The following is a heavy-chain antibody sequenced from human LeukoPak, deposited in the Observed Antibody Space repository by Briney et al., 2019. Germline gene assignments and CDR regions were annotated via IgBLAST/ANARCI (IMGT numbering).Heavy chain of an antibody. D-gene: IGHD3-10*01. CDR2: IYHSGST. Sequence: SETLSLTCAVSGGSLSGYYWTWIRQPPGKGLQWIGSIYHSGSTYYNPSLKSRITISVDTSKNQFSLKLSSVTAADTAVYYCAKCRRMVDAFDIWGQGTMVTVSS. V-gene: IGHV4-38-2*01. CDR1: GGSLSGYY. J-gene: IGHJ3*02. CDR3: AKCRRMVDAFDI.